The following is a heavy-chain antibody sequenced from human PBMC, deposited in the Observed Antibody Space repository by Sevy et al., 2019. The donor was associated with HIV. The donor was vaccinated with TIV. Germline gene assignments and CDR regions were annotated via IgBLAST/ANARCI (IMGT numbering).Heavy chain of an antibody. Sequence: GGSLRLSCAASGFTFSSYSMNWVRQAPGKGLEWVSYISSSSSTIYYADSVKGRFTISRDNAKNSLYLQMNSLRAEDTAVYYCARDRQYYSGGIDAFDIWGQGTMVTVSS. CDR2: ISSSSSTI. V-gene: IGHV3-48*01. D-gene: IGHD3-16*01. CDR3: ARDRQYYSGGIDAFDI. J-gene: IGHJ3*02. CDR1: GFTFSSYS.